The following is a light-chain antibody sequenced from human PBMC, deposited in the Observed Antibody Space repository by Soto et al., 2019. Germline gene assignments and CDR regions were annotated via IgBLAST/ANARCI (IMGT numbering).Light chain of an antibody. CDR1: LSLLQSNGYTY. Sequence: DIVMTQSPRSLPVTPGEPASISCRSSLSLLQSNGYTYLDWNLQKPGQSPQLLIYLGSNRASGVPDRFSGSGSGTDFTLNISRVEAEDVGVYYCIQALQTPWTFGQGTKVDIK. CDR3: IQALQTPWT. CDR2: LGS. V-gene: IGKV2-28*01. J-gene: IGKJ1*01.